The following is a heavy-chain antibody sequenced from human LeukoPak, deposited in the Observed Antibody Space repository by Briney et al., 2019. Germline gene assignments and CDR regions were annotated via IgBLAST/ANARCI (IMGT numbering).Heavy chain of an antibody. V-gene: IGHV4-34*01. Sequence: SETLSLTCAVYGGSFSGYYWSWIRQPPGKGWEWIGEINHSGSTNYNPSLKSRVTISVDTSKNQFSLKLSSVTAADTAVYYCARHFAYSGIDYWGQGTLVTVSS. D-gene: IGHD1-26*01. CDR1: GGSFSGYY. CDR3: ARHFAYSGIDY. CDR2: INHSGST. J-gene: IGHJ4*02.